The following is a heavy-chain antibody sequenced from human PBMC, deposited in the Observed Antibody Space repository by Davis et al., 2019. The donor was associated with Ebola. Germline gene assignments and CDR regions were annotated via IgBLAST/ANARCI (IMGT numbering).Heavy chain of an antibody. CDR3: ALLQEHL. Sequence: GESLKISCAASGFTVSSSDMSWVRQAPGEGLEWVSAFYSGYSTYYADSVKGRFTISRHNSKNTLYLQMNSLHQGPIGLPPGALLQEHLWG. V-gene: IGHV3-53*04. CDR1: GFTVSSSD. CDR2: FYSGYST. J-gene: IGHJ6*01. D-gene: IGHD1-26*01.